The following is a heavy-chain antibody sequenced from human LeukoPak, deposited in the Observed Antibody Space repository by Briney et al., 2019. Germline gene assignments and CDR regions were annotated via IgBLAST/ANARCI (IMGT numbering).Heavy chain of an antibody. CDR1: GYTFTSYA. Sequence: ASVKVSCKASGYTFTSYAMHWVRQAPGQRLEWMGWINAGNGNTKYSQKFQGRVTITRDTSASTAYMELSSLRSEDTAVYYCARDLPYGQGWFDPWGQGTLVTVSS. V-gene: IGHV1-3*01. J-gene: IGHJ5*02. D-gene: IGHD2-8*01. CDR2: INAGNGNT. CDR3: ARDLPYGQGWFDP.